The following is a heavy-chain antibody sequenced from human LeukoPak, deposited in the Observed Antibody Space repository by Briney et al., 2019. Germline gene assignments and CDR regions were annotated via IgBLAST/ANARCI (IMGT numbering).Heavy chain of an antibody. V-gene: IGHV3-21*01. CDR2: ISSTGTYM. CDR1: GFTFSSYS. Sequence: GGSLRLSCAASGFTFSSYSMNWVRQAPGKGLEWVSSISSTGTYMYYADSVKGRFTTSRDNAKNSLDLQMNSLKVEDTAVYYCATPAAGPGAEYSLYWGQGTLVIVSS. J-gene: IGHJ1*01. CDR3: ATPAAGPGAEYSLY. D-gene: IGHD6-13*01.